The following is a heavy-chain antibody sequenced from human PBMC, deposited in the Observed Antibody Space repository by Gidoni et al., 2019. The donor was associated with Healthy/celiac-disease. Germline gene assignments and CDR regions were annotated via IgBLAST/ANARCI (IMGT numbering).Heavy chain of an antibody. D-gene: IGHD1-26*01. J-gene: IGHJ5*02. CDR1: GGTVSSYT. V-gene: IGHV1-69*02. Sequence: QVQLVQSGAEVKKPGSSVKVSCKASGGTVSSYTISWVRQAPGQGLEWMGRIIPILGIANDAQKFQGRVTITADKSTSTAYMELSSLRSEDTAVYYCARGGRFSAWFDPWGQGTLVTVSS. CDR2: IIPILGIA. CDR3: ARGGRFSAWFDP.